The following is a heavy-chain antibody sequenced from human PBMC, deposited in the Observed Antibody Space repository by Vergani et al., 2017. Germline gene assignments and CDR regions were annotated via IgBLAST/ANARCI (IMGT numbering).Heavy chain of an antibody. CDR2: IYYSGST. CDR1: GCSISSSSYY. Sequence: LQLQESGPGLVKPSETLSLTCTVSGCSISSSSYYWGWIRQPPGKGLEWIGSIYYSGSTYYNPSLKSRVTISVETSKTQFSLNLSSVTAAATAVYYCARVVVVVPAANIPPDDWGQGSLVTVSS. V-gene: IGHV4-39*07. CDR3: ARVVVVVPAANIPPDD. J-gene: IGHJ4*02. D-gene: IGHD2-2*01.